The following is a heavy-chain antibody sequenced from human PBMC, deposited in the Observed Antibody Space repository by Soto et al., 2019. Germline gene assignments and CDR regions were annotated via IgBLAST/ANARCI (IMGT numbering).Heavy chain of an antibody. Sequence: ASVKVSCKASGYTFTGYYMHWVRQAPGQGLEWMGWINPNSGGTNYAQKFQGWVTMTRDTSISTAYMELSRLRSDDTAVYYCARGDSSSSEGVFDYWGQGTLVTVSS. D-gene: IGHD6-6*01. CDR3: ARGDSSSSEGVFDY. CDR2: INPNSGGT. CDR1: GYTFTGYY. V-gene: IGHV1-2*04. J-gene: IGHJ4*02.